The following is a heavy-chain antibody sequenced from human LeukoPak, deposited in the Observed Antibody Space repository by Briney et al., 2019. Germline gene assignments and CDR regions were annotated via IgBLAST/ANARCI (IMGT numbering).Heavy chain of an antibody. V-gene: IGHV3-21*01. CDR1: GFTFSSYS. J-gene: IGHJ4*02. CDR2: ISSSSSYI. CDR3: ARGDVLYYDSSGHYDY. D-gene: IGHD3-22*01. Sequence: GGSLRLSCAASGFTFSSYSMNWVRQAPGKGLEWVSSISSSSSYIYYADSVKGRFTISRDNAKNSLYLQMNSLRAEDTAVYYCARGDVLYYDSSGHYDYWGQGTLVTVSS.